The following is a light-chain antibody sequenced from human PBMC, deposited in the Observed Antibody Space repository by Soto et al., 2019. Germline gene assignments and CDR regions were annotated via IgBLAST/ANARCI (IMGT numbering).Light chain of an antibody. CDR1: SRDVGGYNY. J-gene: IGLJ3*02. Sequence: QSALTQPASVSGSPGQSITISCTGTSRDVGGYNYVSWHQQHPGKAPKVMIYEVSNRPSGVSNRFSGSKSGNTASLTISGLQAEDEADYFCSSLTRSDTWVIGGGTKVTVL. CDR3: SSLTRSDTWV. V-gene: IGLV2-14*01. CDR2: EVS.